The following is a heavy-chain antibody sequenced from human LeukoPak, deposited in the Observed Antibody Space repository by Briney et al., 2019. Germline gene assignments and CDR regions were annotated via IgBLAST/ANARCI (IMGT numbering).Heavy chain of an antibody. D-gene: IGHD2-2*01. CDR3: ARAPLHLAMYHYFDY. Sequence: PGGSLRLSCVVSGFTFSSYSVNWVRQSPGKGLEWVSYISSSSSYIHYADSVMGRFTISRNNAKKSLYLQMNSLRAEDTAVYYCARAPLHLAMYHYFDYWGQGTLVTVSS. CDR1: GFTFSSYS. CDR2: ISSSSSYI. J-gene: IGHJ4*02. V-gene: IGHV3-21*01.